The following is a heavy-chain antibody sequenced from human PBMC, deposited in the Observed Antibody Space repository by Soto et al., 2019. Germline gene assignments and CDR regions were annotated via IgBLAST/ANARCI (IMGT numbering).Heavy chain of an antibody. CDR3: ARDPITIFGVVIPTTSWFDP. J-gene: IGHJ5*02. Sequence: GGSLRLSCAASGFTFSSYAMHWVRQAPGKGLEWVAVISYDGSNKYYADSVKGRFTISRDNSKNTLYLQMNSLRAEDTAVYYCARDPITIFGVVIPTTSWFDPWGQGTLVTVSS. V-gene: IGHV3-30-3*01. D-gene: IGHD3-3*01. CDR2: ISYDGSNK. CDR1: GFTFSSYA.